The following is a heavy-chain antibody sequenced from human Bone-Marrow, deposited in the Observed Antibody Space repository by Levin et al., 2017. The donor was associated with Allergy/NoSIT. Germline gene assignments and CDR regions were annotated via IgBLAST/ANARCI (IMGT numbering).Heavy chain of an antibody. Sequence: LSLTCAASGFTVRTTYMSWVRQAPGRGLEWVSGIYDDGSTHYVDSVKRRFIISRDNSKNTLYLQMDRLRGNDTAVYYCVRQQQLGDFYFWGPGALVTVSS. D-gene: IGHD1-1*01. CDR1: GFTVRTTY. CDR2: IYDDGST. CDR3: VRQQQLGDFYF. J-gene: IGHJ4*02. V-gene: IGHV3-66*04.